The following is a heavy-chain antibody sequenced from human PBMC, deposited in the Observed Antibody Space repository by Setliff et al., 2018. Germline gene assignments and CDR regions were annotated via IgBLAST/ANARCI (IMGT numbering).Heavy chain of an antibody. CDR3: VRDEVNCSGSKCYSGFDS. Sequence: ETLSLTCTVSGGSISSGGYYWSWIRQHPGKGLEWVANIKQDGSDKYYVDSVKGRFTISRDNAKNSLYLQMNSLRAEDTAVYYCVRDEVNCSGSKCYSGFDSWGQGSLVTVSS. V-gene: IGHV3-7*01. J-gene: IGHJ4*02. CDR2: IKQDGSDK. CDR1: GGSISSGGYY. D-gene: IGHD2-15*01.